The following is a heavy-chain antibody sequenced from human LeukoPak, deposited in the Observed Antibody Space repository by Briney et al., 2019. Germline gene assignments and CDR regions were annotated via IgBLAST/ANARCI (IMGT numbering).Heavy chain of an antibody. Sequence: PGGSLRLSCAASGFIFRPYEMHWVRQAPGKGLEWVAVISYDGSNKYCVDSVKGRFTISRDNSKNTLYLQMNSLRAEDTAVYYCAKDGPHYYGSGSFYNNYYGMDVWGQGTTVTVSS. CDR3: AKDGPHYYGSGSFYNNYYGMDV. D-gene: IGHD3-10*01. CDR2: ISYDGSNK. V-gene: IGHV3-30*18. J-gene: IGHJ6*02. CDR1: GFIFRPYE.